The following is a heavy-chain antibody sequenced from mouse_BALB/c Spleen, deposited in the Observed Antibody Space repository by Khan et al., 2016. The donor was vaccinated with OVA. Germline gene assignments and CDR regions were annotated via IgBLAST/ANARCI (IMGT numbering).Heavy chain of an antibody. V-gene: IGHV5-6*01. J-gene: IGHJ3*01. CDR3: ASHLTGTFAY. CDR1: GFTFSAYG. D-gene: IGHD4-1*01. Sequence: EVKVVESGGDLVKPGGSLRLSCAVSGFTFSAYGMAWVRQAPDKRLEWVATINSDGGYTYYPDTVKGRFTISRNNAENTLSLQMSSLKSEDTAIYYCASHLTGTFAYWGQGTLVTVSA. CDR2: INSDGGYT.